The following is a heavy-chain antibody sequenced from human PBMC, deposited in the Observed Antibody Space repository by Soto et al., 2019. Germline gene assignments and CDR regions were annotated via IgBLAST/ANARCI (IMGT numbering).Heavy chain of an antibody. CDR3: AGDSWYSSSQNFDY. CDR1: GFTFSSYA. CDR2: ISGSGGST. Sequence: GGSLRLSCAASGFTFSSYAMSWVRQAPGKGLEWVSAISGSGGSTYYADSVKGRFTISRDNSKNTLYLQMNSLRAEDTAVYYCAGDSWYSSSQNFDYWGQGTLVTVSS. V-gene: IGHV3-23*01. J-gene: IGHJ4*02. D-gene: IGHD6-13*01.